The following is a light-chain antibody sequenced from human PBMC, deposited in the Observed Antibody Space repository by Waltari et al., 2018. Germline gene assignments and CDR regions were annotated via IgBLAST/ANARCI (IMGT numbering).Light chain of an antibody. CDR3: QHYNNWPPLT. Sequence: EIVMTQSPATLSVSPGERATLSCTASQSVSSNLAWYQQKPGQAPRLLIYGASTRATGIPARFSGSGSGTEFTLTISSLQSGDFAVYYCQHYNNWPPLTFGGGTKVEIK. CDR2: GAS. V-gene: IGKV3-15*01. J-gene: IGKJ4*01. CDR1: QSVSSN.